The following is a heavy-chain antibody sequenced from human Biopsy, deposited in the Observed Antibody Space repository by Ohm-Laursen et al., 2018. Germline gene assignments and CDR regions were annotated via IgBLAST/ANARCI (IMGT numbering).Heavy chain of an antibody. V-gene: IGHV4-59*08. CDR3: VRLNRRGNIIFFDY. D-gene: IGHD3/OR15-3a*01. CDR2: RFHSGSP. J-gene: IGHJ4*02. CDR1: GGSITADF. Sequence: GTLSLTWFVSGGSITADFWTWIRQTPGERLEWIGYRFHSGSPMYNPSLKSRVTISVDTSKSQFSLTLTSVTAADTAVYYCVRLNRRGNIIFFDYWGRGTLVTVSS.